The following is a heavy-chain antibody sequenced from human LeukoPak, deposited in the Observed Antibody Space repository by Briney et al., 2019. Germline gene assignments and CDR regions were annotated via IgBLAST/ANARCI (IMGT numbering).Heavy chain of an antibody. J-gene: IGHJ4*02. V-gene: IGHV3-21*01. CDR3: ARAPDGYNLEGDY. D-gene: IGHD5-24*01. CDR2: ISSSSSYI. Sequence: PGGSLRLSCAASGFTFSSYSMNWVRQAPGKGLEWVSSISSSSSYIYYADSVKGRFTISRDNAKNSLYLQMNSLRAEDTAVYYCARAPDGYNLEGDYWGQGTLVTVSS. CDR1: GFTFSSYS.